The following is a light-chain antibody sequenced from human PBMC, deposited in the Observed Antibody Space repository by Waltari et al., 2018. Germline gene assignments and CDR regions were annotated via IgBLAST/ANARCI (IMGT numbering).Light chain of an antibody. CDR1: QTISSNY. CDR2: GAS. J-gene: IGKJ3*01. CDR3: QQYASLPLT. V-gene: IGKV3-20*01. Sequence: ESILTQSPGTLPLSPGERATLSCRATQTISSNYVAWYQQKPGQAPRLLIYGASIRATGVPDRFSGSGSGADFTLTISRLEPEDFAVYYCQQYASLPLTFGPGTKVDI.